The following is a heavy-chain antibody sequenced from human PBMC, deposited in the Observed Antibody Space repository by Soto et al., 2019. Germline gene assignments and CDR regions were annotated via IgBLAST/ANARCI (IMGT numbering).Heavy chain of an antibody. V-gene: IGHV1-2*04. D-gene: IGHD6-13*01. J-gene: IGHJ3*02. CDR2: INPNSGGT. Sequence: GASVKVSCKASGYTFTGYYMHWVRQAPGQGLEWMGWINPNSGGTNYAQKFQGWVTMTRDTSISTAYMELSRLRSDDTAVYYCAIPRIAAAGTDAFDIWGQGTMVTVSS. CDR3: AIPRIAAAGTDAFDI. CDR1: GYTFTGYY.